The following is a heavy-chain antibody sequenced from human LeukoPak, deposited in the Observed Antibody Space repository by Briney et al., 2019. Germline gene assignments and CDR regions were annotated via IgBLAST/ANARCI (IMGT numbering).Heavy chain of an antibody. V-gene: IGHV3-23*01. Sequence: GGSLRLSCAAPGFTFSSYAMSWVRQAPGKGLECVSGISGSGGSTYYADSVKGRFTISRDNSKNTLYLQMNSLRAEDTAVYYCAKGRTAYCSSTSCYTIDYWGQGTLVTVSS. CDR3: AKGRTAYCSSTSCYTIDY. CDR2: ISGSGGST. J-gene: IGHJ4*02. D-gene: IGHD2-2*02. CDR1: GFTFSSYA.